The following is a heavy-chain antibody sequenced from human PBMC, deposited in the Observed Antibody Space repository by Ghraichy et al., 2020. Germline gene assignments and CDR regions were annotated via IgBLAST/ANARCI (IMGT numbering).Heavy chain of an antibody. CDR3: ATDGFDAITPLSEDPFDY. D-gene: IGHD5-12*01. CDR2: IKSKRDGETT. J-gene: IGHJ4*02. Sequence: GGSLRLSCAVSGLYFRSAWMSWIRQAPGKGPEWVARIKSKRDGETTDYLAPVKGRFTISRDDSKNTLYLQMNSLKADDTAVYYCATDGFDAITPLSEDPFDYWGRGTLVAVSS. V-gene: IGHV3-15*01. CDR1: GLYFRSAW.